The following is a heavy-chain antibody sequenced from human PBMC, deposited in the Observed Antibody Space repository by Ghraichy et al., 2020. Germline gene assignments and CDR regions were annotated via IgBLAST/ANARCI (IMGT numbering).Heavy chain of an antibody. CDR2: INSDGSST. CDR1: GFTFSSYW. J-gene: IGHJ3*02. CDR3: AKFWYDSSGYYLNAFDI. D-gene: IGHD3-22*01. V-gene: IGHV3-74*01. Sequence: GGSLRLSCAASGFTFSSYWMHWVRQAPGKGLVWVSHINSDGSSTSYADSVKGRFTISRDNAKNTLYLQMNSLRAEDTAVYYCAKFWYDSSGYYLNAFDIWGQGTMVTVSS.